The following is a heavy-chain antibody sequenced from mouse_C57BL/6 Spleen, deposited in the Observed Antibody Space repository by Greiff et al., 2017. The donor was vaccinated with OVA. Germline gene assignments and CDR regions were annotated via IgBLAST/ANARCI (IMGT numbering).Heavy chain of an antibody. CDR1: GFTFSSYA. V-gene: IGHV5-9-1*02. D-gene: IGHD2-3*01. CDR3: TRDRLLGAWFAY. J-gene: IGHJ3*01. Sequence: EVKLQESGEGLVKPGGSLKLSCAASGFTFSSYAMSWVRQTPEKRLEWVAYISSGGDYIYYADTVKGRFTISRDNARNTLYLQMSSLKSEDTAMYYCTRDRLLGAWFAYWGQGTLVTVSA. CDR2: ISSGGDYI.